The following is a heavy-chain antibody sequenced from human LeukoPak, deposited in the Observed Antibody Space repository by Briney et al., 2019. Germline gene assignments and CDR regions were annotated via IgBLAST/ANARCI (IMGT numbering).Heavy chain of an antibody. CDR3: ARDGGSSWSYNFDY. CDR2: NSADNGNT. CDR1: GYAFSSYG. J-gene: IGHJ4*02. D-gene: IGHD6-13*01. Sequence: ASVKVSCKASGYAFSSYGISWARQAPGQGLVEMGWNSADNGNTNYALKGRVTMTTDTSTSTAYMELRSLRSDDTAVYYCARDGGSSWSYNFDYWGQGTQVTVSS. V-gene: IGHV1-18*01.